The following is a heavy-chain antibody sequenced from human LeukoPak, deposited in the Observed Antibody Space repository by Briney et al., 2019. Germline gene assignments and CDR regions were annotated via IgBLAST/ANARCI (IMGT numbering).Heavy chain of an antibody. CDR2: IYSGDIT. D-gene: IGHD5-18*01. V-gene: IGHV3-53*01. J-gene: IGHJ4*02. CDR3: ARGSGYSYGFPDY. CDR1: GFSVSNNY. Sequence: GGSLRLPCAASGFSVSNNYMSWVRQAPGKGLEWVSVIYSGDITYYTDSVKGRFTISRDNSKNTLYLQMNSLRAEDTAVYYCARGSGYSYGFPDYWGQGTLVTVSS.